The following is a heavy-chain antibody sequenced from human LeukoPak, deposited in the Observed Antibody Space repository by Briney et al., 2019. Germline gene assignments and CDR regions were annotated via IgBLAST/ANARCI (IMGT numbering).Heavy chain of an antibody. CDR3: ARVQSNRYENHLDY. J-gene: IGHJ4*02. Sequence: ASVKVSCKASGYTFTSYGISWVRQAPGQGLEWMGWINPNSGGTNYAQKFQGRVTMTRDTSISTAYMELSRLRSDDTAVYYCARVQSNRYENHLDYWGQGTLVTVSS. CDR2: INPNSGGT. D-gene: IGHD1-14*01. CDR1: GYTFTSYG. V-gene: IGHV1-2*02.